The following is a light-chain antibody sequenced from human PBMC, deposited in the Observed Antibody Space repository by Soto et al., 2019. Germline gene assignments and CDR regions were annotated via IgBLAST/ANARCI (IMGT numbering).Light chain of an antibody. V-gene: IGKV3-15*01. Sequence: IVMTQSPATLSVSPGEKATLSCRASQTVYNNLAWYQQKPGQAPRLLVYFASTRATGIPARFSGSGSGTECSLTSSSLQSEEFALYSFQQYTAWPLTSGGGNKVET. CDR3: QQYTAWPLT. CDR1: QTVYNN. J-gene: IGKJ4*01. CDR2: FAS.